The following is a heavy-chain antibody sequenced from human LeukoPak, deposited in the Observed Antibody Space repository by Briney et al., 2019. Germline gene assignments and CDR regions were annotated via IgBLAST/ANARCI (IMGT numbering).Heavy chain of an antibody. V-gene: IGHV3-7*04. CDR1: GFTFSGCA. CDR3: TRVGYIDEGIDY. CDR2: IKQDGSKK. D-gene: IGHD5-24*01. Sequence: GGSLRLSCAASGFTFSGCAMSWVRQAPGKGLEWVANIKQDGSKKSYVDSVKGRFTISRDNAKNSLYLQMNSLRAEDTAIYYCTRVGYIDEGIDYWGQGTLVTVSS. J-gene: IGHJ4*02.